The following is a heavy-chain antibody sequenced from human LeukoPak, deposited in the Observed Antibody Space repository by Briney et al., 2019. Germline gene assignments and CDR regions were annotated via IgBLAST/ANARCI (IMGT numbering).Heavy chain of an antibody. J-gene: IGHJ1*01. CDR2: IGSSGTPI. D-gene: IGHD3-10*01. CDR1: GFTFSDYY. CDR3: ARGGGSGSYYNWRAEYFQH. Sequence: GGSLRLSCAASGFTFSDYYMSWIRQAPGKGLEWVSYIGSSGTPIYYADSVKGRFTISRDNARNSLYLQMNSLRAEDTAVYYCARGGGSGSYYNWRAEYFQHWGQGTLVTVSS. V-gene: IGHV3-11*04.